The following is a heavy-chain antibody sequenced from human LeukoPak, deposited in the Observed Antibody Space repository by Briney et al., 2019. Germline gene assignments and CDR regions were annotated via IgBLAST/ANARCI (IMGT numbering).Heavy chain of an antibody. CDR1: GFTFDDYG. J-gene: IGHJ4*02. V-gene: IGHV3-20*04. CDR3: ARDQQYYYDSSGYYLPYYFDY. CDR2: INWNGGST. Sequence: GGSLRLSCAASGFTFDDYGMSWVRQAPGKGLEWVSGINWNGGSTGYADSVKGRFTISRDNAKNSLYLQMNSLRADDTAVYYCARDQQYYYDSSGYYLPYYFDYWGQGTLVTVSS. D-gene: IGHD3-22*01.